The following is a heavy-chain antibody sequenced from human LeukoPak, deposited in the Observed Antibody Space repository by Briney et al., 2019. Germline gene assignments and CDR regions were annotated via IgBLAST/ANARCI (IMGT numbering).Heavy chain of an antibody. J-gene: IGHJ4*02. CDR3: ARAYQRLGELSLPDY. CDR2: IHPSTGNP. CDR1: GYTFTNYA. Sequence: ASVKVSCKASGYTFTNYAMNWVRQAPGQGLEWMGWIHPSTGNPTYAQDFTGRFAFSLDTSVSTTYLQISSLKAEDTAVYYCARAYQRLGELSLPDYWGQGTLVTVSS. V-gene: IGHV7-4-1*02. D-gene: IGHD3-16*02.